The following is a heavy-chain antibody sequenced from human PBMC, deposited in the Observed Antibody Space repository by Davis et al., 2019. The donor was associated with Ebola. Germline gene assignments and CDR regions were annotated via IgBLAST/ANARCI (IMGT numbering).Heavy chain of an antibody. CDR1: GFTFSSYW. V-gene: IGHV3-7*01. D-gene: IGHD4-17*01. Sequence: GESLKISCAASGFTFSSYWMSWVRQAPGKGLEWVANIKQDGSEKYYVDSVKGRFTISRDNAKNSLYLQMNSLRAEDTAVYYCAKERETTVTMGGYYFDYWGQGTLVTVSS. CDR2: IKQDGSEK. J-gene: IGHJ4*02. CDR3: AKERETTVTMGGYYFDY.